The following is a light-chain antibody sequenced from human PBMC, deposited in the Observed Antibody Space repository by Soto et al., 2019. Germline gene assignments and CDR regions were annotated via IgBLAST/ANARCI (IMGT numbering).Light chain of an antibody. V-gene: IGKV1-9*01. Sequence: IQLTQSPSSLSASVGDRVTITCRASQGINNYLAWYQQKPGRAPKLLIYAASTLQSGVPSRFSGSGSGTYFTLTISSLQPEDFATYYCQQFNNYPITFGQGTRLEIK. CDR2: AAS. CDR1: QGINNY. J-gene: IGKJ5*01. CDR3: QQFNNYPIT.